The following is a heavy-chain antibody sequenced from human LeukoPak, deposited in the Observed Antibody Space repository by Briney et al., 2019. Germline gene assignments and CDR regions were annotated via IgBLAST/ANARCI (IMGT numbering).Heavy chain of an antibody. V-gene: IGHV3-23*01. D-gene: IGHD2-2*01. CDR3: AKLFGGGIVPAAVHA. Sequence: GGSLRLSCAASGFMFSSYAMGWVRQAPGKGLEWVSVIGGSSDTTYYATSVKGRFTISRDNSKNTVYLQMNSLRADDTAVYHCAKLFGGGIVPAAVHAWGQGSLVTVSS. J-gene: IGHJ5*02. CDR1: GFMFSSYA. CDR2: IGGSSDTT.